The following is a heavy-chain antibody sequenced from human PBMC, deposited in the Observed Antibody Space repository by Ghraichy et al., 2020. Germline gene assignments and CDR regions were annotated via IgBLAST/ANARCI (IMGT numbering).Heavy chain of an antibody. J-gene: IGHJ6*03. CDR2: IKSKTDGGTT. Sequence: GSLRLSCAASGFTFSNAWMSWVRQAPGKGLEWVGRIKSKTDGGTTDYAAPVKGRFTISRDDSKNTLYLQMNSLKTEDTAVYYCTTDRHDITILGPREPYYYYYYMDVWGKGTTVTVSS. CDR1: GFTFSNAW. CDR3: TTDRHDITILGPREPYYYYYYMDV. V-gene: IGHV3-15*01. D-gene: IGHD3-3*01.